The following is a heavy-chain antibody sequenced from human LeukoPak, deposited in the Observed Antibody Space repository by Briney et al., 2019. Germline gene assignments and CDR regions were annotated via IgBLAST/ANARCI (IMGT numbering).Heavy chain of an antibody. D-gene: IGHD5-24*01. J-gene: IGHJ4*02. V-gene: IGHV3-23*01. CDR2: IGISGNT. CDR3: ASEIRPNDY. CDR1: GFTFSSHS. Sequence: GESLRLSCAASGFTFSSHSLSWVRQAPGKGLEWVSSIGISGNTYYADSVKGRFTISRDNSKDTLFLQLNSLRVEDTAVYYGASEIRPNDYWGQGTLVTVSS.